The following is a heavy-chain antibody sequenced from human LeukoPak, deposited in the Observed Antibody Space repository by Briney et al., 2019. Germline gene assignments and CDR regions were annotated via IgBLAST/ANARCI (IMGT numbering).Heavy chain of an antibody. Sequence: PSETLSLTCTVSGGSISSGGYYWSWIRQHPGRGLEWIGYIYYSGSTYYNPSLKSRVTISVDTSKNQFSLKLSSVTAADTAVYYCARDVREVTTFDYWGQGTLVTVSS. V-gene: IGHV4-30-4*08. J-gene: IGHJ4*02. CDR1: GGSISSGGYY. CDR3: ARDVREVTTFDY. CDR2: IYYSGST. D-gene: IGHD4-17*01.